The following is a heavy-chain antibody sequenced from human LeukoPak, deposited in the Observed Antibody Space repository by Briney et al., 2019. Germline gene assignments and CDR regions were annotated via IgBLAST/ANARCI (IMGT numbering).Heavy chain of an antibody. CDR1: GYTFTSYG. CDR3: ARFSRVTMGDVLGRPDKYNWFDP. D-gene: IGHD4/OR15-4a*01. Sequence: ASVKVSCKASGYTFTSYGISWVRQAPGQGLEWMGWISAYNGNTNYAQKLQGRVTMTTDTSTSTAYMEPRSLRSDDTAVYYCARFSRVTMGDVLGRPDKYNWFDPWGQGTPVTVSS. V-gene: IGHV1-18*01. CDR2: ISAYNGNT. J-gene: IGHJ5*02.